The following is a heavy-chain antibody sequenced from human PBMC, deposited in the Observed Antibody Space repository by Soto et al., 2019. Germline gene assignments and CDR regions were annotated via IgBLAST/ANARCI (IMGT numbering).Heavy chain of an antibody. J-gene: IGHJ4*02. V-gene: IGHV1-46*01. CDR1: GDTFTEYY. Sequence: ASVKVSCKASGDTFTEYYIHWVRQAPGQGLEWMGTVNPSGGHTTYAQHSLGRVTMTRDTAISTLYMELTSLTSEDTAVYYCARGGHLVVVTPPLDFWGQGTL. CDR2: VNPSGGHT. D-gene: IGHD2-21*02. CDR3: ARGGHLVVVTPPLDF.